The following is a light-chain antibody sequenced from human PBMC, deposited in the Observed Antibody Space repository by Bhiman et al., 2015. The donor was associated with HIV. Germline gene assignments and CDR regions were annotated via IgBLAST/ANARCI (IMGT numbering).Light chain of an antibody. CDR2: GNT. CDR1: TSNIGAGFD. Sequence: QSVLTQPPSVSGAPGQRVTISCTGTTSNIGAGFDVHWYQQLPGTAPKLLIYGNTKRPSGVPDRFSGSKSGTSASLDITGLQAADEADYYCQSSDRSLGPKVFGGGTKLTVL. V-gene: IGLV1-40*01. J-gene: IGLJ2*01. CDR3: QSSDRSLGPKV.